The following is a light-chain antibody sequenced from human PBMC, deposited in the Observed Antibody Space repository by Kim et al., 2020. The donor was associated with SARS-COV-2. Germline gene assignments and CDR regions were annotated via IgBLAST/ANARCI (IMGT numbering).Light chain of an antibody. CDR3: QTYDSGHVV. J-gene: IGLJ2*01. CDR1: TIGPAYD. Sequence: GAPGQTFTLAGTGSTIGPAYDVPWYQQFPGSAPKLLIYGDIHRPSGVPDRFSGSKSGTSASLAITGLQGEDEADYFCQTYDSGHVVFGGGTQLTVL. CDR2: GDI. V-gene: IGLV1-40*01.